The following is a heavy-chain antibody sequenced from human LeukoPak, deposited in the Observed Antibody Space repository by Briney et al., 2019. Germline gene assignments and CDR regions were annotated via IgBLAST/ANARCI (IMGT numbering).Heavy chain of an antibody. Sequence: SETLSLTCTVSGGSISSYYWSWIRQPPGKGLEWIGYIYYSGSTNYNPSLKSRVTISVDTSKNQFSLKLSSVTAADTAVYYCARTYSSSWTAYWGHGTLVTVSS. J-gene: IGHJ4*01. CDR3: ARTYSSSWTAY. V-gene: IGHV4-59*08. CDR2: IYYSGST. CDR1: GGSISSYY. D-gene: IGHD6-13*01.